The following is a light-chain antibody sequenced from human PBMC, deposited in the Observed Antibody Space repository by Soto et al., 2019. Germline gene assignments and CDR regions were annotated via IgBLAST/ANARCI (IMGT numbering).Light chain of an antibody. CDR1: SSDVGNYKY. V-gene: IGLV2-8*01. Sequence: QSALTQSPSASGSPGQSVTISCTGTSSDVGNYKYVSWYQQHPGKAPKLMIYEVSKRPSGVPNRFSGSKSGNTASLTVSGLEDEDEDDYYCSSYGGSTLWVFGGGTKLTVL. CDR3: SSYGGSTLWV. CDR2: EVS. J-gene: IGLJ3*02.